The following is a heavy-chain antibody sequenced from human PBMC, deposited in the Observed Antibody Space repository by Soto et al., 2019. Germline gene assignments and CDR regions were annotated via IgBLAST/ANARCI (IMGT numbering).Heavy chain of an antibody. V-gene: IGHV3-21*01. J-gene: IGHJ4*02. Sequence: PGGSLRLSCAASGFTFSSYSMNWVRQAPGKGLEWVSSISSSSSYIYYADSVRGRFTISRDNAKNSLYLQMNSLRAEDTAVYYCARGPPGRSELFFDYWGQGTLVTVSS. CDR3: ARGPPGRSELFFDY. CDR2: ISSSSSYI. CDR1: GFTFSSYS. D-gene: IGHD3-10*01.